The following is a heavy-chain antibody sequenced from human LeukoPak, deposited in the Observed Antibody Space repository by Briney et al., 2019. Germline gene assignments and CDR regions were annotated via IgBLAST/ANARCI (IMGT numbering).Heavy chain of an antibody. V-gene: IGHV1-2*02. D-gene: IGHD2-8*01. CDR1: GYTFTGYY. CDR3: ARGGRYCTNGVCYRVADY. J-gene: IGHJ4*02. CDR2: INPNSGGT. Sequence: ASVKVSCKASGYTFTGYYMHWVRQPPGQGLEWMGWINPNSGGTNYAQKFQGRVTMTRDTSISTAYMELSRLRSDDTAVYYCARGGRYCTNGVCYRVADYWGQGTLVTVSS.